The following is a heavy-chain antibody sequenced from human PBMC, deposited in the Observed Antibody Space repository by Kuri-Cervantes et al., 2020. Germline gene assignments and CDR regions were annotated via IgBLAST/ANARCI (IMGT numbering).Heavy chain of an antibody. CDR3: AKALPGSYFLKD. V-gene: IGHV3-9*01. D-gene: IGHD1-26*01. CDR2: ISWNSGSI. CDR1: GFTFDDYA. Sequence: GGSLRLSCAASGFTFDDYAMHWVRQAPGKGLEWVSGISWNSGSIGYADSVKGRFTISRDNSKNTLYLQMNSLRAEDTAVYYCAKALPGSYFLKDWGQGTLVTVSS. J-gene: IGHJ4*02.